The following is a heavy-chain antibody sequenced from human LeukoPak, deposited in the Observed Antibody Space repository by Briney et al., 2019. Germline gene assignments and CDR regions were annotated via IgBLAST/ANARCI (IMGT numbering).Heavy chain of an antibody. CDR3: AELGITMIGGV. CDR1: GFTFSSYA. V-gene: IGHV3-23*01. J-gene: IGHJ6*04. Sequence: QSGGSLRLSCAASGFTFSSYAMSWVRQAPGKGLEWVSAISGSGGNTHYADSVKGRFTISRDNAKNSLYLQMNSLRAEDTAVYYCAELGITMIGGVWGKGTTVTISS. D-gene: IGHD3-10*02. CDR2: ISGSGGNT.